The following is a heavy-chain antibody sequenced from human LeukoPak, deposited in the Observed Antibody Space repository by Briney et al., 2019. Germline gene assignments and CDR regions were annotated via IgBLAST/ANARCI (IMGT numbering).Heavy chain of an antibody. CDR1: GDSVSSNSAA. D-gene: IGHD3-22*01. Sequence: SQTLSLTCVISGDSVSSNSAAWNWIRQSPSRGLEWLGRTFHRSKWYNDYALFAKSRIIINADTSKNQFSLQLNSVTPEDTAVYYCAAESYDTSGYSLRGFDSWGQGTLVTVSS. J-gene: IGHJ4*02. CDR3: AAESYDTSGYSLRGFDS. CDR2: TFHRSKWYN. V-gene: IGHV6-1*01.